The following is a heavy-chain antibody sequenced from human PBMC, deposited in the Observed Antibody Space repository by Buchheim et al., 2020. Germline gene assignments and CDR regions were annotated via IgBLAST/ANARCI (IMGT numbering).Heavy chain of an antibody. D-gene: IGHD1-26*01. J-gene: IGHJ6*02. CDR2: IYYSGST. Sequence: QVQLQESGPGLVKPSETLSLTCTVSGGSISSYYWSWIRQPPGKGLEWIGYIYYSGSTNYNPSLKSRVTISVDTSKNQFSLKLSSVTAADTAVYYCARDDRRSSPHYGMDVWGQGTT. CDR3: ARDDRRSSPHYGMDV. CDR1: GGSISSYY. V-gene: IGHV4-59*01.